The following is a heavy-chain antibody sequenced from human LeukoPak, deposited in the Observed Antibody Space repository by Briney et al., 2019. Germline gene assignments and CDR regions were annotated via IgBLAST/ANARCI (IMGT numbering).Heavy chain of an antibody. Sequence: GGSLRLSCSVSGFTVSNSNMNWVRQAPGKGLEWISVIYSGGSTHYADSVKGRFTISRDNSKNTLFLQMNSLRVEDTAVYYCAKEEQQFDYFDYWGQGTLVTVSS. CDR1: GFTVSNSN. CDR2: IYSGGST. V-gene: IGHV3-53*01. CDR3: AKEEQQFDYFDY. J-gene: IGHJ4*02. D-gene: IGHD6-6*01.